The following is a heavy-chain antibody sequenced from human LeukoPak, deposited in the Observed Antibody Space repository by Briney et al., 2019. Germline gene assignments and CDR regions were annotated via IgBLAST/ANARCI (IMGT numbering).Heavy chain of an antibody. J-gene: IGHJ4*02. D-gene: IGHD5-18*01. Sequence: GGSLRLSCAASGFTFSSYAMSWVRQAPVKGLEWVSAISGSGGSTYYADSVKGRFTISRDNSKNTLYLQMSSLRAEDTAVYYCAKDSQMGWLMERIDYWGQGTLVTVSS. V-gene: IGHV3-23*01. CDR3: AKDSQMGWLMERIDY. CDR1: GFTFSSYA. CDR2: ISGSGGST.